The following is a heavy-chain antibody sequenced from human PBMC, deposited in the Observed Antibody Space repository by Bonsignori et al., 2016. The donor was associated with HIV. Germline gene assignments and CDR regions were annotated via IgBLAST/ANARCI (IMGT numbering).Heavy chain of an antibody. CDR2: IWYDGSNK. Sequence: WIRQPPGKGLEWVAVIWYDGSNKYYADSVKGRFTISRDNSKNTLYLQMNSLRAEDTAVYYCASPGGSYYDPDAFDIWGQGTMVTVSS. D-gene: IGHD1-26*01. CDR3: ASPGGSYYDPDAFDI. J-gene: IGHJ3*02. V-gene: IGHV3-33*01.